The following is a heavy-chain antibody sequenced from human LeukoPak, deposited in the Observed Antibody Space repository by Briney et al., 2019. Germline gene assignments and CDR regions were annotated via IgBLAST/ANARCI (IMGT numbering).Heavy chain of an antibody. V-gene: IGHV3-21*04. D-gene: IGHD6-19*01. CDR2: ISSSSSYI. CDR1: GFTFSSYS. J-gene: IGHJ4*02. CDR3: AKHTSGLAY. Sequence: GGSLRLSCAASGFTFSSYSMNWVRQAPGKGLEWVSSISSSSSYIYYADSVRGRFTISRDNSKNTVYMQMNSLRDEDTAVYYCAKHTSGLAYWGQGTLVTVSS.